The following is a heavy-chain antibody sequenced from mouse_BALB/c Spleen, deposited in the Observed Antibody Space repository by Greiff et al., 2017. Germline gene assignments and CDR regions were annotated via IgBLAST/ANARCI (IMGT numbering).Heavy chain of an antibody. CDR2: ISSGGST. V-gene: IGHV5-6-5*01. CDR1: GFTFSSYA. J-gene: IGHJ2*01. CDR3: ARGRYVGY. Sequence: EVKLVESGGGLVKPGGSLKLSCAASGFTFSSYAMSWVRQTPEKRLEWVASISSGGSTYYPDSVKGRFTISRDNARNILYLQMSSLRSEDTAMYYCARGRYVGYWGQGTTLTVSS.